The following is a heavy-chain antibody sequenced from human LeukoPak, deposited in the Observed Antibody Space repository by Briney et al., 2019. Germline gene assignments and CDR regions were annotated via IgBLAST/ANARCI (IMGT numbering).Heavy chain of an antibody. V-gene: IGHV3-30*18. J-gene: IGHJ4*02. D-gene: IGHD6-19*01. Sequence: GRSLRLSCAASGFTFSSYAMHWVRQAPGKGLEWVAVISYDGSNKYYADSVKGRFTISRDNSKNTLYLQMNSLRAEDTAVYYCAKDHRPVAGMTPFDYWGQGTLVTVSS. CDR3: AKDHRPVAGMTPFDY. CDR2: ISYDGSNK. CDR1: GFTFSSYA.